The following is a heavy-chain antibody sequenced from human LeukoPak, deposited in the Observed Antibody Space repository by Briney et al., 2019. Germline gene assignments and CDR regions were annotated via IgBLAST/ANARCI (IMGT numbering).Heavy chain of an antibody. CDR1: GGSISSYY. CDR3: ASNYYGSGSLDY. J-gene: IGHJ4*02. Sequence: PETLSLTCTVSGGSISSYYWSWIRQPPGKGLEWIGYIYYSGSTNYNPSLKSRVTISVDTSKNQFSLKVSSVTAADTAVYYCASNYYGSGSLDYWGQGNLVTVSS. V-gene: IGHV4-59*08. D-gene: IGHD3-10*01. CDR2: IYYSGST.